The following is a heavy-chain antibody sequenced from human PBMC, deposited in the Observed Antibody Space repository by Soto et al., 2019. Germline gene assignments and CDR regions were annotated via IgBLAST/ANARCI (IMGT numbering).Heavy chain of an antibody. CDR3: AKTIVGATMRTFDY. J-gene: IGHJ4*02. V-gene: IGHV3-23*01. CDR1: GFTFSNYA. D-gene: IGHD1-26*01. CDR2: LSGGSTST. Sequence: GGFLRLSCAASGFTFSNYAMSWVRQAPGKGLEWVSSLSGGSTSTYYADSVKGRFTISRDNSKNTLYLQMNSLRAEDTAVYYCAKTIVGATMRTFDYWGQGTLVTVSS.